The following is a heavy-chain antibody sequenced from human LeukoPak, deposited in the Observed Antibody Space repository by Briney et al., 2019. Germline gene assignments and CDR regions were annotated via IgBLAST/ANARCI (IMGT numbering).Heavy chain of an antibody. CDR3: ARGDPSSASSWTFDY. Sequence: TLSLTCTVSGGSISIYYWSWIRQPPGKGVEWIGYIYYSGSTNYNPSLKSRVTISVDTSKNQFSLKLSSVTAADTAVYYCARGDPSSASSWTFDYWGQGTLVTVSS. J-gene: IGHJ4*02. CDR1: GGSISIYY. D-gene: IGHD6-13*01. CDR2: IYYSGST. V-gene: IGHV4-59*01.